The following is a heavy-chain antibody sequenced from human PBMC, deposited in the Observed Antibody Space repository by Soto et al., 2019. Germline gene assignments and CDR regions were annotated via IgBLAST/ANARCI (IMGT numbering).Heavy chain of an antibody. V-gene: IGHV4-30-4*01. CDR2: IYFSGST. CDR1: GGSISSGDYY. CDR3: ARTRSVDGDYCDY. Sequence: QVQLQESGPGLVKPSQTLSLTCTVSGGSISSGDYYWSWIRQPPGKGLEWIGYIYFSGSTYYNPSLKRRVTISLDTSKNQFSLKLSSVTAADTAVYYCARTRSVDGDYCDYWGQGTLVTVSS. J-gene: IGHJ4*02. D-gene: IGHD4-17*01.